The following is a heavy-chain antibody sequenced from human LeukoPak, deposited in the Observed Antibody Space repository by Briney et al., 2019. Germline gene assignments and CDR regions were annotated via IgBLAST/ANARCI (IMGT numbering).Heavy chain of an antibody. J-gene: IGHJ6*04. CDR1: GGTFSSYA. CDR3: ARENGDYGYYYGMDV. V-gene: IGHV1-69*06. D-gene: IGHD4-17*01. Sequence: GASVKVSCKASGGTFSSYAISWVRQAPGQGLEWMGGIIPIFGTANYAQKFQGRVTITADKSTSTAYMELSSLRSEDTAVYYCARENGDYGYYYGMDVWGKGTTVTVSS. CDR2: IIPIFGTA.